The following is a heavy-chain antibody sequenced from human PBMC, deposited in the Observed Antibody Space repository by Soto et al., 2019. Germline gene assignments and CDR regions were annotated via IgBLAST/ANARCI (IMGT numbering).Heavy chain of an antibody. Sequence: QVQLVQSGAEVKKAGSSVKVSCKVSGGTFSSYFINWVRQAPGQGLEWEGGIIPVFGTASYAEKFQGRVTITADESTSTAYMELSRLRSDDTAVYYCARETPSAAAAYYYYGLDVWGQGTTVTVPS. J-gene: IGHJ6*02. D-gene: IGHD6-13*01. V-gene: IGHV1-69*01. CDR2: IIPVFGTA. CDR1: GGTFSSYF. CDR3: ARETPSAAAAYYYYGLDV.